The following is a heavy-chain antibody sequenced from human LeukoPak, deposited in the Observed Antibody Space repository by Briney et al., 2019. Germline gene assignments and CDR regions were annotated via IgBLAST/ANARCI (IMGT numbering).Heavy chain of an antibody. D-gene: IGHD3-3*01. Sequence: SETLSLTCTVSGGSTSSSNYYWGWIRQPPGKGLEWIGCIHYSGNTYYNPSLKSRVTISIDTSKNQFSLKLSSVTAADTAVYYCARLGAGPTYYDFWSGYSSFYFDYWGQGTLVTVSS. J-gene: IGHJ4*02. CDR3: ARLGAGPTYYDFWSGYSSFYFDY. CDR1: GGSTSSSNYY. V-gene: IGHV4-39*01. CDR2: IHYSGNT.